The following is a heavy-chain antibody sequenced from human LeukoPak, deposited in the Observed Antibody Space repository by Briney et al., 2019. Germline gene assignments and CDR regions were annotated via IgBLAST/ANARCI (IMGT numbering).Heavy chain of an antibody. D-gene: IGHD3-10*01. V-gene: IGHV3-20*04. CDR3: ARAETYHYGTSGFPEIGPFEF. CDR2: INWNGGST. Sequence: PGGSLRLSCAASGFTFDDYGMSWVRQAPGKGLEWVSGINWNGGSTVYADSVKGRFTISRDNAQNSLYLQMNSLRAEATALYYCARAETYHYGTSGFPEIGPFEFWGQGTLVTVSS. J-gene: IGHJ4*02. CDR1: GFTFDDYG.